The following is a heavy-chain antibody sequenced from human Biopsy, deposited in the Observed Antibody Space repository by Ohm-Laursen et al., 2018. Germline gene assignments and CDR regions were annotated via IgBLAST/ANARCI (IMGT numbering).Heavy chain of an antibody. CDR1: GGSISGYY. CDR2: IYYHNGRS. Sequence: LSLTCTVSGGSISGYYWTWIRQSPGKGLEWIGYIYYHNGRSSYNPSLKSRVTISADTSKNQLSLTLSSLTAADTAVYFCAKQWSYYESFTQHYRGDFDYWGQGTLVIVSS. CDR3: AKQWSYYESFTQHYRGDFDY. J-gene: IGHJ4*02. D-gene: IGHD3-16*01. V-gene: IGHV4-59*08.